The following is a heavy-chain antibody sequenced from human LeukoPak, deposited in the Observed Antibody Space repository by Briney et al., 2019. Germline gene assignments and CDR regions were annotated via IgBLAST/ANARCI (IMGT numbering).Heavy chain of an antibody. Sequence: GGSLRLSCAASGFTFSNYAMTWVRQAPGKGLEWVSGISGGGGNTYYADSVKGRFTISRDNSKKTVHLQMSSLRAEDTAVYYCAKGGRGTGGNWFDPWGQGTLVTVSS. CDR1: GFTFSNYA. J-gene: IGHJ5*02. D-gene: IGHD2-8*02. V-gene: IGHV3-23*01. CDR2: ISGGGGNT. CDR3: AKGGRGTGGNWFDP.